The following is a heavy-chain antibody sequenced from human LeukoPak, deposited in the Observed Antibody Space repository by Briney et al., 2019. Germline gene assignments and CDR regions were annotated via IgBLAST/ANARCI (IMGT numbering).Heavy chain of an antibody. V-gene: IGHV3-74*01. Sequence: GGSLRLSCAASGFTFDDYAMHWVRQAPGKGLVWASRINSDGSSTSYADSVKGRFTISRDNAKNTLYLQMNSLRAEDTAVYYCARDFMVRGIDYWGQGTLVTVSS. CDR2: INSDGSST. D-gene: IGHD3-10*01. J-gene: IGHJ4*02. CDR3: ARDFMVRGIDY. CDR1: GFTFDDYA.